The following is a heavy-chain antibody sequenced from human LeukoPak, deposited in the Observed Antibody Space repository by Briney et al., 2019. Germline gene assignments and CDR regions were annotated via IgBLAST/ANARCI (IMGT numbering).Heavy chain of an antibody. V-gene: IGHV3-20*04. CDR2: INWNGGST. D-gene: IGHD2-2*01. CDR1: GYTFSNYW. CDR3: ARGYCSSTSCYFDY. J-gene: IGHJ4*02. Sequence: SCKASGYTFSNYWMHWVRRAPGKGLEWVSGINWNGGSTGYADSVKGRFTISRDNAKNSLYLQMNSLRAEDTALYYCARGYCSSTSCYFDYWGQGTLVTVSS.